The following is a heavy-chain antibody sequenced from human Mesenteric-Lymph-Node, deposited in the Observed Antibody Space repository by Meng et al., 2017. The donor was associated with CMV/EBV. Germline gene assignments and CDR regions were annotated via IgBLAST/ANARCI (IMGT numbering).Heavy chain of an antibody. Sequence: YYWDWIRQPPGKGLEWIGGIYYNGYTNYNPSLKSRVTISVDTSKNQFSLWLSSVTAADTAVYYCARRVKNGGFCSSTSCYGWDWFDPWGQGTLVTVSS. CDR3: ARRVKNGGFCSSTSCYGWDWFDP. CDR1: YY. D-gene: IGHD2-2*01. CDR2: IYYNGYT. J-gene: IGHJ5*02. V-gene: IGHV4-39*07.